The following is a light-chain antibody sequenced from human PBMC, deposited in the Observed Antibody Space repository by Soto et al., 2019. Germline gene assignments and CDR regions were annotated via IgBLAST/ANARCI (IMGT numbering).Light chain of an antibody. V-gene: IGKV3-20*01. Sequence: EIVLTQSPGTLTLSPGESAALSCRASQTISNNYLVGYRQKPGQAPRLLIYAVSSRAAGIPDRFSGSGSGTYFALTIARLGPEDSAVYYCQQHSNSPWTFGQGTRVEI. J-gene: IGKJ1*01. CDR3: QQHSNSPWT. CDR2: AVS. CDR1: QTISNNY.